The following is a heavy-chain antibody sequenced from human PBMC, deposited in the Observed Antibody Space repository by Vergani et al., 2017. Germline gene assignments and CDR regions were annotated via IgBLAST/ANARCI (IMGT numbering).Heavy chain of an antibody. CDR2: IYYSGST. J-gene: IGHJ6*02. Sequence: QVQLQESGPGLVKPSETLSLTCTVSGGSISSYYWSWIRQPPGKGLEWIGYIYYSGSTNYNPSLKSRVTISVDTSKNQFSLKLSSVTAADTAVYYCARGTYSSGWYNYYYYGMDVWGQGP. CDR1: GGSISSYY. CDR3: ARGTYSSGWYNYYYYGMDV. D-gene: IGHD6-19*01. V-gene: IGHV4-59*01.